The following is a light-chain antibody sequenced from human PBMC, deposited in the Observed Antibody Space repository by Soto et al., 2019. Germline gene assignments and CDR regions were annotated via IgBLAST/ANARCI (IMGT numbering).Light chain of an antibody. V-gene: IGLV1-44*01. CDR3: AAWDDSLNGVV. J-gene: IGLJ2*01. CDR1: SSNIGNNP. CDR2: SNN. Sequence: QSVLTQPPSASGTPGQRVTISCSGSSSNIGNNPVNWYQQLPGTAPKLLIYSNNQRPSGVPDRFSGSKSGTSASLASSGLQSEDEADHYCAAWDDSLNGVVFGGGTKLTVL.